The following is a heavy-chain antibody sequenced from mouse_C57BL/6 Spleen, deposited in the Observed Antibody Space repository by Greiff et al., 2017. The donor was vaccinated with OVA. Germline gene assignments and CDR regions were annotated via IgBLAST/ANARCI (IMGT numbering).Heavy chain of an antibody. V-gene: IGHV14-2*01. CDR2: IDPEDGET. J-gene: IGHJ4*01. CDR1: GFNIKDYY. D-gene: IGHD1-1*01. Sequence: VQLQQSGAELVKPGASVKLSCTASGFNIKDYYMHWVKQRTEQGLEWIGRIDPEDGETKYAPKFQGKATITADTASNTAYLQRSSLTSEDTAVYYCAHDYGRYYYAMDYWGQGTSVTVSS. CDR3: AHDYGRYYYAMDY.